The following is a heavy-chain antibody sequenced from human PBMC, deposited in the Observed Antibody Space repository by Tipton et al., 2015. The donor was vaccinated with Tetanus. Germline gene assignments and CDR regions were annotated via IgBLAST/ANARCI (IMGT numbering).Heavy chain of an antibody. CDR3: ARVPQTGTRVGLDY. CDR1: GGSFSGYY. J-gene: IGHJ4*02. CDR2: INHSGST. Sequence: TLSLTCAVYGGSFSGYYWSWIRQPPGKGLEWIGEINHSGSTNYNPSLKSRVTISVDTSKNQFSLKLSSVTAADTAVYYCARVPQTGTRVGLDYWGRGTLVTVSS. D-gene: IGHD1-7*01. V-gene: IGHV4-34*01.